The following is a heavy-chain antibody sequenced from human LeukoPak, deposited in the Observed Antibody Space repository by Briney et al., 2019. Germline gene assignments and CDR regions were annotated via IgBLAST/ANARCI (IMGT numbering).Heavy chain of an antibody. J-gene: IGHJ5*02. D-gene: IGHD3-9*01. Sequence: SVKVSCKASGFTFTSSAMQWVRQARGQRLEWIGWIVVGSGNTNYAQKFQERVTITRDMSTSTAYRELSSLRSEDTAVYYCAAAAGPGGILTGHNWFDPWGQGTLVTVSS. CDR2: IVVGSGNT. V-gene: IGHV1-58*02. CDR1: GFTFTSSA. CDR3: AAAAGPGGILTGHNWFDP.